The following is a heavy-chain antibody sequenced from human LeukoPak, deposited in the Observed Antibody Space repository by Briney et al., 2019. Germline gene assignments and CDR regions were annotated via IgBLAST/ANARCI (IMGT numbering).Heavy chain of an antibody. CDR2: IHSDGST. V-gene: IGHV3-53*01. J-gene: IGHJ6*03. CDR1: RFTVSSNY. Sequence: GGSLRLSCATSRFTVSSNYMSRVRQAPGKGLEWVSVIHSDGSTHYADSVKGRFTISRDNSKNTLYLQVNSLRAEDTAVYYCARDDRYDYYMDVWGKGTTVTVSS. CDR3: ARDDRYDYYMDV.